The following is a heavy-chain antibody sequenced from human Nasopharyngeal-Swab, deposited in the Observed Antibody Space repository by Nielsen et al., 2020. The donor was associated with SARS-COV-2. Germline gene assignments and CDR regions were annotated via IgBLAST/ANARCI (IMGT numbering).Heavy chain of an antibody. CDR2: INHSGST. CDR3: ARGELLDY. Sequence: SETLSLTCAVCGGSFSGYYWSWIRQPPGKGLEWIGEINHSGSTNYNPSLKSRVTISVDTSKNQFSLKLNSVTAADTAVYYCARGELLDYWGQGTLVTVSS. CDR1: GGSFSGYY. V-gene: IGHV4-34*01. J-gene: IGHJ4*02. D-gene: IGHD1-7*01.